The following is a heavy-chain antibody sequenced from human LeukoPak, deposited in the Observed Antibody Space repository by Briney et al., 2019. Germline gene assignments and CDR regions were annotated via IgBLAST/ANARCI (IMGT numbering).Heavy chain of an antibody. CDR2: ISGSGGSK. J-gene: IGHJ6*02. D-gene: IGHD3-10*01. CDR1: GFTFSSYA. V-gene: IGHV3-23*01. CDR3: AKDLTPLSFGELLPYYYYYGMDV. Sequence: GGSLRLSCAASGFTFSSYAMSWVRQAPGKGLEWVSAISGSGGSKYYADSVKGRFTISRDNSKNTLYLQMNSLRAEDTAVYYCAKDLTPLSFGELLPYYYYYGMDVWGQGTTVTVSS.